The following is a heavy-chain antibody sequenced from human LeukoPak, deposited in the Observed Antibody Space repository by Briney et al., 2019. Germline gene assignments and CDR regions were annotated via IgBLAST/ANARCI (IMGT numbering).Heavy chain of an antibody. CDR2: ISWNSGSI. V-gene: IGHV3-9*01. J-gene: IGHJ4*02. CDR1: GFTFDDYA. Sequence: SLRLSCAASGFTFDDYAMHWVRQAPGKGLEWVSGISWNSGSIGYADSVKGRFTISRENAKNSLYLQMNSLRAEDTALYYCVKGRFGFXXXFDYWGQGTLVTVSS. CDR3: VKGRFGFXXXFDY. D-gene: IGHD3-10*01.